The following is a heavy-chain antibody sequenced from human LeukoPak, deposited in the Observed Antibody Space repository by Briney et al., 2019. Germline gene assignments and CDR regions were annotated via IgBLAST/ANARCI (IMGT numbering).Heavy chain of an antibody. CDR2: ISWNNGDI. J-gene: IGHJ6*02. CDR3: ARASPNYDILTGYPPFRYYYGMDV. CDR1: GFRFDEYG. Sequence: GGSLRLSCAASGFRFDEYGMHWVRQAPGKGLEWVSGISWNNGDIGYADSVKGRFTISRDNSKNTLYLQMNSLRAEDTAVYYCARASPNYDILTGYPPFRYYYGMDVWGQGTTVTVSS. V-gene: IGHV3-9*01. D-gene: IGHD3-9*01.